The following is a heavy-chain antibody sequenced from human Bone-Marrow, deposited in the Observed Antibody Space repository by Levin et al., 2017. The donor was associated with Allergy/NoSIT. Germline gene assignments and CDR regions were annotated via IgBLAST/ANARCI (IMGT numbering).Heavy chain of an antibody. D-gene: IGHD3-3*01. Sequence: TSETLSLTCTVSGGSISSYYWSWIRQPPGKGLEWIGYIYYSGSTNYNPSLKSRVTISVDTSKNQFSLKLSSVTAADTAVYYCARGGDFWSGYGGGGWFDPWGQGTLVTVSS. CDR2: IYYSGST. CDR3: ARGGDFWSGYGGGGWFDP. J-gene: IGHJ5*02. V-gene: IGHV4-59*01. CDR1: GGSISSYY.